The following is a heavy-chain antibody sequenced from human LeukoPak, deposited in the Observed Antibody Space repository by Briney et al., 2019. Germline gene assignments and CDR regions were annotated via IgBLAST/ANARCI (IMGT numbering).Heavy chain of an antibody. Sequence: ASVKVSCKVSGYTLTELSMHWVRQAPGQGLEWMGIINPSGGSTSYAQKFQGRVTMTRDTSTSTVYMELSSLRSEDTAVYYCARTRNAALRLRHQGYFDYWGQGTLVTVSS. D-gene: IGHD3-16*01. CDR2: INPSGGST. CDR1: GYTLTELS. CDR3: ARTRNAALRLRHQGYFDY. V-gene: IGHV1-46*01. J-gene: IGHJ4*02.